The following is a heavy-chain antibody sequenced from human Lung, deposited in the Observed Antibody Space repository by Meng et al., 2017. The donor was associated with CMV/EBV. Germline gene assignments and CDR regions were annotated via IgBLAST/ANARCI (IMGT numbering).Heavy chain of an antibody. Sequence: SETLSLXCTVSGYSISNGYYWGWIRQPPGKGLEWIGSIYHSGSTYYNPSLKSRVTISVDTSKNQFSLKLGSVTAADTAVYYCARDYRTGCSSTSCYNWFDPWGQGXLVTVSS. J-gene: IGHJ5*02. V-gene: IGHV4-38-2*02. D-gene: IGHD2-2*01. CDR1: GYSISNGYY. CDR2: IYHSGST. CDR3: ARDYRTGCSSTSCYNWFDP.